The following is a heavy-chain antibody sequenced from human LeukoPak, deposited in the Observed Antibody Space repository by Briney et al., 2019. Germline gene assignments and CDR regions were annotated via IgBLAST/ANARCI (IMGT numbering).Heavy chain of an antibody. V-gene: IGHV3-21*01. D-gene: IGHD6-13*01. J-gene: IGHJ4*02. Sequence: GGSLRLSCAASGFTFSSYSMNRVRQAPGKGLEWVSSISGSSNYIYYADSLKGRVTISRDNAKNSLYLQMNSLRAEDTAVYYCARRDGSTWSIDYWGQGTLVTVSS. CDR2: ISGSSNYI. CDR1: GFTFSSYS. CDR3: ARRDGSTWSIDY.